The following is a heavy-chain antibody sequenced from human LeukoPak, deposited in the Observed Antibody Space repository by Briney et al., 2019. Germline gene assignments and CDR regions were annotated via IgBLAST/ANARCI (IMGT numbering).Heavy chain of an antibody. J-gene: IGHJ4*02. D-gene: IGHD3-3*02. V-gene: IGHV3-49*04. Sequence: RSLRLSCTASGFTFGDYAMSWVRQAPGKGLEWVGFIRSKAYGGTTEYAASVKGRFTISRDDSKSIAYLQMNSLKSEDTAVYYCTLRLANLYWGQGTLVTVSS. CDR3: TLRLANLY. CDR2: IRSKAYGGTT. CDR1: GFTFGDYA.